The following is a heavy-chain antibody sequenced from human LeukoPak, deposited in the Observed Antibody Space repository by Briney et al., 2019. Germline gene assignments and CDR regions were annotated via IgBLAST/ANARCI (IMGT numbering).Heavy chain of an antibody. CDR3: ARGHFAVPGNLDY. CDR2: IKQDGSEK. Sequence: GGSLRLSCVASGFTFSSRDWMTWVRQAPGKGLEWVANIKQDGSEKYYVDSVKGRFTISRDNAKNSVYLQMHSLRVEDTAVYYCARGHFAVPGNLDYWGQGTLVTVSS. V-gene: IGHV3-7*01. J-gene: IGHJ4*02. CDR1: GFTFSSRDW. D-gene: IGHD6-19*01.